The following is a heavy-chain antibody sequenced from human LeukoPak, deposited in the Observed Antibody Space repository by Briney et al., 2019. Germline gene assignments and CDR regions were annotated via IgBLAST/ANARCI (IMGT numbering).Heavy chain of an antibody. V-gene: IGHV4-39*01. Sequence: SETLSLTCTVSGGSINSSSYYWGWIRQPPGKGLEWIGSIFYSGNTYDNPSLKSRVTIDTSKDQFSLKLNSVTAADTAVYYCARHRSKWLQSSFDYWGQGTLVTVSS. J-gene: IGHJ4*02. CDR3: ARHRSKWLQSSFDY. CDR2: IFYSGNT. CDR1: GGSINSSSYY. D-gene: IGHD5-24*01.